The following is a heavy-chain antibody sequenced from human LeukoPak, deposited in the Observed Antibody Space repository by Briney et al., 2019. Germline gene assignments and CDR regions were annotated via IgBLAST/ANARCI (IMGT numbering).Heavy chain of an antibody. CDR2: IKPDGSEK. CDR3: ARDGGSGNPGADY. Sequence: GGSLRLSCAASGFTFGSYWMSWVRQAPGKGLDWVANIKPDGSEKYYVDSVKGRFTISRDNAENSLYLQMNCLRAEDTAVYYCARDGGSGNPGADYWGQGTLVTVSS. J-gene: IGHJ4*02. V-gene: IGHV3-7*01. D-gene: IGHD2-15*01. CDR1: GFTFGSYW.